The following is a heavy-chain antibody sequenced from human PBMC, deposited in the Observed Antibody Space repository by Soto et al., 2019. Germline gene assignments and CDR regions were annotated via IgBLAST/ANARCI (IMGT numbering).Heavy chain of an antibody. CDR3: ARRAVVAVTGSLDNWLDP. CDR2: VYSSGST. Sequence: SETLSLTCTVSGDSITSYNLNWLRQPPGKALEWIGYVYSSGSTNYNPSLKSRVTIAVDTSRNQFSLKVNSVTAADTAVYYFARRAVVAVTGSLDNWLDPWGQGILVTVSS. D-gene: IGHD2-21*01. CDR1: GDSITSYN. J-gene: IGHJ5*02. V-gene: IGHV4-59*01.